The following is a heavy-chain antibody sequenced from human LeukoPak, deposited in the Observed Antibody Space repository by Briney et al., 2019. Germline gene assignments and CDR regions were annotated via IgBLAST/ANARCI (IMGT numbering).Heavy chain of an antibody. J-gene: IGHJ6*04. CDR1: GFTFSSYE. V-gene: IGHV3-48*03. Sequence: GGCLRLSCAASGFTFSSYEMNWVRQAAGKWLEWVSYISSSGSTIYYADSVKGRFTISRDNAKNSLYLQMNSLRAEDTAVYYCAELGITMIGGVWGKGTTVTISS. CDR3: AELGITMIGGV. CDR2: ISSSGSTI. D-gene: IGHD3-10*02.